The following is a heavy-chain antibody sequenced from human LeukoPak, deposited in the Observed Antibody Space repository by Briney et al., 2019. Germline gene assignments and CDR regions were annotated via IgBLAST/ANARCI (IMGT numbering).Heavy chain of an antibody. CDR1: GYTFTSYD. CDR3: ARESLGDFWSGYSAYNWFDP. V-gene: IGHV1-8*01. CDR2: MNPNSGNT. D-gene: IGHD3-3*01. Sequence: ASVKVSCKASGYTFTSYDINWVRQATGQGLKWMGWMNPNSGNTGYAQKFQGRVTMTRNTSISTAYMELSSLRSEDTAVYYCARESLGDFWSGYSAYNWFDPWGQGTLVTVSS. J-gene: IGHJ5*02.